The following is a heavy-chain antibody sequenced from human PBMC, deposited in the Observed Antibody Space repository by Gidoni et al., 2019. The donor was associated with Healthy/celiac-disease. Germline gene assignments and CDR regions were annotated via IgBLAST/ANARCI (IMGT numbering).Heavy chain of an antibody. J-gene: IGHJ5*02. CDR1: VGSTSSSY. CDR3: ARDSRSGKHSNWFDP. Sequence: QVQLQGSAPGLLKPSETLSLTCPVSVGSTSSSYWSWLRQPAGKGLEWIGRIYTSGSTNYNPTLKSRVTMSVDTSKNQFSLKLSSVTAADTAVYYCARDSRSGKHSNWFDPWGQGTLVTVSS. D-gene: IGHD3-10*01. V-gene: IGHV4-4*07. CDR2: IYTSGST.